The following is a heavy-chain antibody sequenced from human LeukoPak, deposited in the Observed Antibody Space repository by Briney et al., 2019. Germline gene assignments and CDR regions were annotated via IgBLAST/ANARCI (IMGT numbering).Heavy chain of an antibody. CDR1: GYTFTGYY. D-gene: IGHD5-12*01. CDR3: ATWSVWWHDY. CDR2: INPSGGST. J-gene: IGHJ4*02. V-gene: IGHV1-46*01. Sequence: ASVKVSCKASGYTFTGYYMHWVRQAPGQGLEWTGIINPSGGSTSYAQKFQGRVTMTRDTSTSTVYMELSSLRSEDTAVYYCATWSVWWHDYWGQGTLVTVSS.